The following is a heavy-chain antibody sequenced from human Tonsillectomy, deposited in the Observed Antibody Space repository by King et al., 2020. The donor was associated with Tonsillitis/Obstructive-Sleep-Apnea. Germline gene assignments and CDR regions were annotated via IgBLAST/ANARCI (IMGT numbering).Heavy chain of an antibody. J-gene: IGHJ4*02. V-gene: IGHV3-30*18. CDR3: AKDFQGYCSSTSCYDSPDY. D-gene: IGHD2-2*01. Sequence: QLVQSGGGVVQPGRSLRLSCAASGFTFSSYGMHWVRQAPGKGLEWVAVISYDGSNKYYADSVRGRFTISRDNSKNTLYLQMNSLRAEDTAVYYCAKDFQGYCSSTSCYDSPDYWGQGTLVTVSS. CDR2: ISYDGSNK. CDR1: GFTFSSYG.